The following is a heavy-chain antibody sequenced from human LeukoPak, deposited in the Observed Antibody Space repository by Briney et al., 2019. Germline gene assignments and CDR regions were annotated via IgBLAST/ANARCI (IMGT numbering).Heavy chain of an antibody. Sequence: PSETLSLTCTVSGVSISSSSYYWGWIRQPPGKGLEWIGSIYHSGNTYYNPSLKSRVTISVDTSKNQFSLKLGSVTAADTAVYSCARMATIYFFVWGQGTPVTVSS. CDR1: GVSISSSSYY. CDR3: ARMATIYFFV. CDR2: IYHSGNT. J-gene: IGHJ4*02. V-gene: IGHV4-39*01. D-gene: IGHD5-24*01.